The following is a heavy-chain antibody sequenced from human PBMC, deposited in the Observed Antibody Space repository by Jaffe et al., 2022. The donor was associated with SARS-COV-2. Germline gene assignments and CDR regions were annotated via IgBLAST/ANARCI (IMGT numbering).Heavy chain of an antibody. CDR1: GFIFNKFA. D-gene: IGHD2-2*02. CDR3: AKALYYVMDV. Sequence: QGQLVESGGGVVQPGRSLRLSCAASGFIFNKFAMHWVRQAPGRGLEWVTIMSHDGNNMYYADSVKGRFSISRDNSKNMVYLQMNSLRDEDTAVYYCAKALYYVMDVWGQGTTVTVSS. V-gene: IGHV3-30*14. J-gene: IGHJ6*02. CDR2: MSHDGNNM.